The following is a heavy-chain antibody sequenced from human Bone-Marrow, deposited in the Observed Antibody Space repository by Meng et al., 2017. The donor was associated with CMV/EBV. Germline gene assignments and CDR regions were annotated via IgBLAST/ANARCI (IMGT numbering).Heavy chain of an antibody. D-gene: IGHD6-13*01. CDR1: GFTFSSYW. J-gene: IGHJ4*02. CDR3: AKEARYSSSWYGALYAQ. Sequence: GESLKISCAASGFTFSSYWMHWVRQAPGKGLVWVSRINSDGSSTSYADSVKGRFTISRDNSKNTLFLQMNSLRAEDTAVYYCAKEARYSSSWYGALYAQWGPGPLVTGSS. V-gene: IGHV3-74*01. CDR2: INSDGSST.